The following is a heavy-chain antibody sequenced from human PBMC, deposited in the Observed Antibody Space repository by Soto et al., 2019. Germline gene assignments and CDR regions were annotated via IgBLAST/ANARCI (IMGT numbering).Heavy chain of an antibody. J-gene: IGHJ4*02. V-gene: IGHV3-30-3*01. D-gene: IGHD2-15*01. CDR3: AGGGAWTPEGLGY. Sequence: QVQLVESGGGVVQPGRSLRLSCAASGFTFSSFAMHWVRQAPGKGLEWLAVISSDVVNYYYAESVKGRFTISRDNSKNTLYLQMKSRRNEDTAVYYCAGGGAWTPEGLGYWGQGTLVTVSS. CDR1: GFTFSSFA. CDR2: ISSDVVNY.